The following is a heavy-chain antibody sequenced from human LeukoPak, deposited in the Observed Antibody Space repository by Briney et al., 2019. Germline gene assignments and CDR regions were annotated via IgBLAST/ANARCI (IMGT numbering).Heavy chain of an antibody. D-gene: IGHD3-3*01. CDR2: ISGSGGST. V-gene: IGHV3-23*01. Sequence: GGSLRLSCAASGFTLSSYAMSWVRQAPGKGLEWVSAISGSGGSTYYADSVKGRFTISRDNSKNTLYLQMNSLRAEDTAVYYCAKDPENDFWSGYGDYWGQGTLVTVSS. CDR3: AKDPENDFWSGYGDY. J-gene: IGHJ4*02. CDR1: GFTLSSYA.